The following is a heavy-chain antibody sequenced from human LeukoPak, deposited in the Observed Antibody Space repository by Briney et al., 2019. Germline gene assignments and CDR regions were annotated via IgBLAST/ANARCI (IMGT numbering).Heavy chain of an antibody. D-gene: IGHD2-21*02. CDR3: ARDHYHKIHSVMVTAPDY. CDR2: IYYSGST. V-gene: IGHV4-59*01. CDR1: GGSISSYY. Sequence: SETLSLTCTVSGGSISSYYRSWIRQPPGKGLEWIGYIYYSGSTNYNPSLKSRVTISVDTSKNQFSLKLSSVTAADTAVYYCARDHYHKIHSVMVTAPDYWGQGTLVIVSS. J-gene: IGHJ4*02.